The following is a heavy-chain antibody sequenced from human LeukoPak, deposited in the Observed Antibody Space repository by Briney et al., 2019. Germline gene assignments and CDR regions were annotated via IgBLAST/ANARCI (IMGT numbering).Heavy chain of an antibody. V-gene: IGHV3-30*04. Sequence: PGGSLRLSCAASGFTFSSYAMHWVRQAPGKGLEWVAVISYDGSNKYYADSVKGRFTISRDNSKNTLYLQMNSLRAEDTAVYYCARDQGRYSYGYSDYWGQGTLVTVSS. CDR2: ISYDGSNK. CDR3: ARDQGRYSYGYSDY. J-gene: IGHJ4*02. CDR1: GFTFSSYA. D-gene: IGHD5-18*01.